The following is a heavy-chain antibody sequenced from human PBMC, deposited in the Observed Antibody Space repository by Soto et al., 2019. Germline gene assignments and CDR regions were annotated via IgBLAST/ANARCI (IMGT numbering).Heavy chain of an antibody. V-gene: IGHV4-34*01. J-gene: IGHJ6*03. Sequence: SETLSLTCAVYGGSFSGYYWSWIRQPPGKGLEWIGEINHSGSTNYNPSLKSRVTISVDTSKNQFSLKLSSVTAADTAVYYCATYANPYYYMDVWGKGTTVTVSS. CDR3: ATYANPYYYMDV. CDR1: GGSFSGYY. CDR2: INHSGST. D-gene: IGHD2-8*01.